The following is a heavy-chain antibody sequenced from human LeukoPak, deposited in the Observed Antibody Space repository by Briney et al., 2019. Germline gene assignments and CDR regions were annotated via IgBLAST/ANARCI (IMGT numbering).Heavy chain of an antibody. CDR2: ISWNSGSI. D-gene: IGHD3-22*01. Sequence: GRSLRLSCSASGFTFDDYAMQWVRQAPGKGLEWVSGISWNSGSIGYADSVKGRFTISRDNAKNSLYLQMNSLRAEDTALYYCAKVSTYYYDSSGLGYFDYWGQGTLVTVSS. V-gene: IGHV3-9*01. CDR3: AKVSTYYYDSSGLGYFDY. J-gene: IGHJ4*02. CDR1: GFTFDDYA.